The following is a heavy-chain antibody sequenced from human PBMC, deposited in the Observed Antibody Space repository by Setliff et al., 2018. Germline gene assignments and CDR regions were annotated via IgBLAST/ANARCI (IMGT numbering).Heavy chain of an antibody. D-gene: IGHD3-16*01. Sequence: SETLSLTCTVSGGSIRSSYYYWGWIRQPPGKGLEWIGSIYYNGSTHFNPSLKSRVAISVDTSKNLLSLRVNSMTATDTAVYYCARPLEESFGGVRDSDAFDVWGQGTMVTVSS. CDR3: ARPLEESFGGVRDSDAFDV. CDR1: GGSIRSSYYY. V-gene: IGHV4-39*01. J-gene: IGHJ3*01. CDR2: IYYNGST.